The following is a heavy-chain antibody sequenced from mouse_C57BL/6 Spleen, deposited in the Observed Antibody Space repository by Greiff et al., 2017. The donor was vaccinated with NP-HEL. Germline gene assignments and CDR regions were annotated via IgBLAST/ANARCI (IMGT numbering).Heavy chain of an antibody. CDR2: ISDGGSYT. D-gene: IGHD2-1*01. CDR3: ARDLIYPYFDY. CDR1: GFTFSSYA. J-gene: IGHJ2*01. V-gene: IGHV5-4*01. Sequence: EVKVVESGGGLVKPGGSLKLSCAASGFTFSSYAMSWVRQTPEKRLEWVATISDGGSYTYYPDNVKGRFTISRDNAKNNLYLQMSHLKSEDTAMYYCARDLIYPYFDYWGQGTTLTVSS.